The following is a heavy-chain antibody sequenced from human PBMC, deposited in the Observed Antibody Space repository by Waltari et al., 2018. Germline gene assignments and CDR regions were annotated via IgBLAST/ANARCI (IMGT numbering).Heavy chain of an antibody. J-gene: IGHJ4*02. D-gene: IGHD6-13*01. V-gene: IGHV4-34*01. CDR2: INHSGST. Sequence: QVQLQQWGAGLLKPSETLSLTCAVYGGSFRGYYWSWIRQPQGKGLEWIGEINHSGSTNYHPSLKSRVTISVDTSKNQFSLKLSSVTAADTAVYYCARAGDSSSWVAFWGQGTLVTVSS. CDR1: GGSFRGYY. CDR3: ARAGDSSSWVAF.